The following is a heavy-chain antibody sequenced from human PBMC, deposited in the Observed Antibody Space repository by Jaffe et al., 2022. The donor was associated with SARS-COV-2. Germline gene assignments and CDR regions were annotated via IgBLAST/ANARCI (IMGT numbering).Heavy chain of an antibody. CDR1: GGSISSYY. J-gene: IGHJ5*02. D-gene: IGHD3-22*01. Sequence: QVQLQESGPGLVKPSETLSLTCTVSGGSISSYYWSWIRQPPGKGLEWIGYIYYSGSTNYNPSLKSRVTISVDTSKNQFSLKLSSVTAADTAVYYCARLVYYDSSGNANPGQFDPWGQGTLVTVSS. CDR3: ARLVYYDSSGNANPGQFDP. V-gene: IGHV4-59*08. CDR2: IYYSGST.